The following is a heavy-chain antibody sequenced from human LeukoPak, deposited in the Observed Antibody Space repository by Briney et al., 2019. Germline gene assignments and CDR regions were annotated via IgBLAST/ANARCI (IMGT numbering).Heavy chain of an antibody. CDR3: ATAGYDFWSGEPIYYYYYMDV. J-gene: IGHJ6*03. CDR1: GYTLTELS. D-gene: IGHD3-3*01. V-gene: IGHV1-24*01. Sequence: ASVKVSCKVSGYTLTELSMHWVRQAPGKGLEWMGGFDPEDGETIYAQKFQGRVTMTEDTSTDTAYMELSSLRSEDTAVYYCATAGYDFWSGEPIYYYYYMDVWGKGTTVTVSS. CDR2: FDPEDGET.